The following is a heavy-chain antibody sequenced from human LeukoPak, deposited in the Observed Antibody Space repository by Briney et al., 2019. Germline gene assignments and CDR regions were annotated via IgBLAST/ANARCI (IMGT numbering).Heavy chain of an antibody. J-gene: IGHJ5*02. CDR3: ARGYCSGGTCYLVENWFDP. CDR1: GYTFTVHY. D-gene: IGHD2-15*01. V-gene: IGHV1-2*06. CDR2: INPNSGDT. Sequence: ASVKVSCKASGYTFTVHYMYWLRQAPGQGLEWMERINPNSGDTDYAQNFQGRVTMTRDTSISTAYMELTNLRSDDTAVYYCARGYCSGGTCYLVENWFDPWGQGTLVTVSS.